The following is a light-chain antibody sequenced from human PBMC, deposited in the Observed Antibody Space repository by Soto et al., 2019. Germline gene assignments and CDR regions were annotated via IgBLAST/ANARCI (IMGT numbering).Light chain of an antibody. CDR1: SSDVGDYNS. CDR2: DVS. V-gene: IGLV2-14*01. CDR3: SSYTTNPPLGV. Sequence: QSALTQPASVSGSPGPSITISCTGTSSDVGDYNSVSWYQQYPGNAPKLMIYDVSNRPLRVSNRFSASKSGNTASLTISRLQVEDEADYYCSSYTTNPPLGVFGTGTKLTVL. J-gene: IGLJ1*01.